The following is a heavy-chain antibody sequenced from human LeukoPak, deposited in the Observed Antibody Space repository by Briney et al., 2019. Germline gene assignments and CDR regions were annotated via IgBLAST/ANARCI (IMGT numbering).Heavy chain of an antibody. CDR2: IKEDGSEK. D-gene: IGHD6-13*01. J-gene: IGHJ4*02. CDR3: ASGRQLGY. V-gene: IGHV3-7*01. Sequence: TGGSLGLSCAASGFTFSNYWMSWVRQAPGKGLEWVANIKEDGSEKYYVDSVKGRFTISRDNARNSLYLQMNSLRAEDTAVYYCASGRQLGYWGQGTLVTVSS. CDR1: GFTFSNYW.